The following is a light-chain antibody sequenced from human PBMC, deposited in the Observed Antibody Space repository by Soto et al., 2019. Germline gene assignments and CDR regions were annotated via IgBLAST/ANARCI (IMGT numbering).Light chain of an antibody. CDR1: QTMGNW. CDR3: QQYDSYSLT. Sequence: DIQMTQSPSTLSSFVGDRVTITCRASQTMGNWLAAYQQKTGSVPNLLIYDAARLESAVTSRFSGSGSGTEFTLTISSLQHDDFATYYCQQYDSYSLTFGGGTKVDIK. J-gene: IGKJ4*01. CDR2: DAA. V-gene: IGKV1-5*01.